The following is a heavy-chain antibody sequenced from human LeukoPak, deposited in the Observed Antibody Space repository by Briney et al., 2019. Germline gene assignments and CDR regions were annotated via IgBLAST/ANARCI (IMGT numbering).Heavy chain of an antibody. Sequence: PGGSLRLSCAASGFTFSSYGMSWVRQAPGKGLEWVSAISGSGGSTYYADSVKGRFTISRDNSKNTLYLQMNSLRAEDTAVYYCAKKAYCGGDCYSFDYWGQGTLVTVSX. CDR3: AKKAYCGGDCYSFDY. V-gene: IGHV3-23*01. D-gene: IGHD2-21*02. CDR1: GFTFSSYG. CDR2: ISGSGGST. J-gene: IGHJ4*02.